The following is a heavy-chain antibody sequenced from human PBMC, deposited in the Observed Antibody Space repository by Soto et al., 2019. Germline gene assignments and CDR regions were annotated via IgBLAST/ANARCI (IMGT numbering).Heavy chain of an antibody. CDR1: GVTFSCFA. CDR3: ARGLAGTTHFDS. D-gene: IGHD1-1*01. CDR2: ILYDGSNR. Sequence: GGSLRLSCAASGVTFSCFAMHWVRQAPGKGLEWVAVILYDGSNRYYADSVEGRFTISRDNSKNTLYLQMNSLRVEDTAVYYCARGLAGTTHFDSWGQGTLVTVSS. J-gene: IGHJ4*02. V-gene: IGHV3-30-3*01.